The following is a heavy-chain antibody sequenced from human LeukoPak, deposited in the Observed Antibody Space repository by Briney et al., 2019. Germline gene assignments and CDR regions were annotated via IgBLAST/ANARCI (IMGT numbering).Heavy chain of an antibody. CDR2: ISWNSGSI. CDR1: GFTFDDYA. CDR3: AKGDLHYYDSSGYYSYYFDY. J-gene: IGHJ4*02. Sequence: GGSLGLSCAASGFTFDDYAMHWVRQAPGKGLEWVSGISWNSGSIGYADSVKGRFTISRDNAKNSLYLQMNSLRAEDTALYYCAKGDLHYYDSSGYYSYYFDYWGQGTLVTVSS. V-gene: IGHV3-9*01. D-gene: IGHD3-22*01.